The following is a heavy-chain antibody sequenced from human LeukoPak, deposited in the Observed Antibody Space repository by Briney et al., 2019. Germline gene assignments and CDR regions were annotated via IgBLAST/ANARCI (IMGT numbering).Heavy chain of an antibody. CDR2: IKSKTDGGTT. Sequence: GGSLRLSCAATGFTFSNAWMSWVRQAPGKGLEWVGRIKSKTDGGTTDYAAPVKGRFTISRDDSKNTLYLQMNSLKTEDTAVYYCTTQRYCSGGNCSDYWGQGTLVTVSS. V-gene: IGHV3-15*01. D-gene: IGHD2-15*01. CDR1: GFTFSNAW. J-gene: IGHJ4*02. CDR3: TTQRYCSGGNCSDY.